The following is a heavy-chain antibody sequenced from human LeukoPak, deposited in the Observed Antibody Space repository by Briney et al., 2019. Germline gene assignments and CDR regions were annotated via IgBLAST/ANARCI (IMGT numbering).Heavy chain of an antibody. Sequence: PGGSLRLSCAASGFTFSSYAMSWVRQAPGKGLEWVSAISGSGGSTYYADSVKGRFTISRDNSKNTLYLQMNSLRSDDTGVYYCARDGYSAYDYDAFDIWGQGTMVTVSS. D-gene: IGHD5-12*01. J-gene: IGHJ3*02. V-gene: IGHV3-23*01. CDR1: GFTFSSYA. CDR2: ISGSGGST. CDR3: ARDGYSAYDYDAFDI.